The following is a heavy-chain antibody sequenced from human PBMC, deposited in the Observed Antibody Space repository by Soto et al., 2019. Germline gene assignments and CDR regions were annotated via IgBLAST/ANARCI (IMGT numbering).Heavy chain of an antibody. Sequence: SLRLSCAASGFTFGSYGMHWVRQAPGKGLEWVAVISYDGSNKYYADSVKGRFTISRDNSKNTLYLQMNSLRAEDTAVYYCAKDGASYYYYGMDVWGQGTTVTVSS. CDR1: GFTFGSYG. CDR2: ISYDGSNK. D-gene: IGHD3-10*01. V-gene: IGHV3-30*18. CDR3: AKDGASYYYYGMDV. J-gene: IGHJ6*02.